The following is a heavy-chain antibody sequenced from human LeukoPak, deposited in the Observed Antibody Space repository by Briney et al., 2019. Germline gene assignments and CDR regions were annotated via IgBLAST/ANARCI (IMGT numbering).Heavy chain of an antibody. J-gene: IGHJ4*02. Sequence: PGGSLRLSCAASGFTFSSYGMHWVRQAPGKGLEWVSFIRYDESNKYYADSVRGRFTISRDNSKNTLYLQMNSLRAEDTAVYYCAKDGSGSYFAYWGQGTLVTVSS. V-gene: IGHV3-30*02. CDR1: GFTFSSYG. CDR2: IRYDESNK. CDR3: AKDGSGSYFAY. D-gene: IGHD1-26*01.